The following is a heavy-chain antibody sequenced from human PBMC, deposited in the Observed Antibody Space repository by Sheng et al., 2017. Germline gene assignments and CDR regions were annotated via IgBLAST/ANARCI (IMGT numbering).Heavy chain of an antibody. CDR2: INHSGST. CDR3: ARLPIFGVVMVFDY. V-gene: IGHV4-34*01. D-gene: IGHD3-3*01. CDR1: GGSFSGYY. J-gene: IGHJ4*02. Sequence: QVQLQQWGAGLLKPSETLSLTCAVYGGSFSGYYWSWIRQPPGKGLEWIGEINHSGSTNYNPSLKSRVTISVDTSKNQFSLKLSSVTAADTAVYYCARLPIFGVVMVFDYWGQGTLVTVSS.